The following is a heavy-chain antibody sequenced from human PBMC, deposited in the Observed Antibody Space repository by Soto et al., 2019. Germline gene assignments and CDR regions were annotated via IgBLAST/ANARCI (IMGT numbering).Heavy chain of an antibody. J-gene: IGHJ5*02. V-gene: IGHV3-74*01. CDR1: GFTFRTSW. CDR2: INGDGSST. CDR3: ARGVEDSYGLGT. D-gene: IGHD5-18*01. Sequence: EVQLVESGGGLVQPGGSLRLSCAASGFTFRTSWMHWVRQAPGKGLVWVSRINGDGSSTSYADSVKGRFTISRDNAKNTLYLQMDSLRADDTAVYYCARGVEDSYGLGTWGQGTLVAVSS.